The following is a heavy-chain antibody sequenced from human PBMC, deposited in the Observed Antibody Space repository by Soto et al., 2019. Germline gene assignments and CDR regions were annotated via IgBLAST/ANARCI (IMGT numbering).Heavy chain of an antibody. CDR3: AHSHDYNNYDWFDP. Sequence: QITLKESGPTLVTPTQTLTLTCTFSGFSLSISGVGVGWIRQPPGKAPEWLALIRWDEDKRYSPSLRSRLSITKDTAKNQVVLTMTNMDPVDTATYYCAHSHDYNNYDWFDPWGQGTLVTVSS. CDR2: IRWDEDK. D-gene: IGHD4-4*01. V-gene: IGHV2-5*02. J-gene: IGHJ5*02. CDR1: GFSLSISGVG.